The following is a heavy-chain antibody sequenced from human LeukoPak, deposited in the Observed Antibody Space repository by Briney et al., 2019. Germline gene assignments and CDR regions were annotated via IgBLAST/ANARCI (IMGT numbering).Heavy chain of an antibody. J-gene: IGHJ5*02. CDR2: IYHSGST. Sequence: SETLSLTCTVSGYSISSGYYWGWIRQPPGKGLEWIGSIYHSGSTYYNPSLKSRVTISVDTSKNQFSLKLSSVTAADPAVYYCARGRFLEWLLSWGQGTLVTVSS. V-gene: IGHV4-38-2*02. CDR3: ARGRFLEWLLS. D-gene: IGHD3-3*01. CDR1: GYSISSGYY.